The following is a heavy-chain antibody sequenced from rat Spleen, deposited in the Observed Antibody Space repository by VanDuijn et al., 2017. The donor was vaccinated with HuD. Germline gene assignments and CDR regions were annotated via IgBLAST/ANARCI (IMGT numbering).Heavy chain of an antibody. D-gene: IGHD4-2*01. CDR1: GFTFSDYY. V-gene: IGHV5-20*01. J-gene: IGHJ2*01. CDR2: ISYDGGST. CDR3: TTAESPPLETPFDY. Sequence: EVQLVESGGGLVQPGRSLKLSCAASGFTFSDYYMAWVRQAPTKGLEWVASISYDGGSTYYRDSVKGRFTISRDNAKSSLYLQMDSLRSEDTATYYCTTAESPPLETPFDYWGQGVMVTVSS.